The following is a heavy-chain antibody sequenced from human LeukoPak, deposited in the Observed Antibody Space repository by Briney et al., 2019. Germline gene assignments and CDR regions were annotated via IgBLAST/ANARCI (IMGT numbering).Heavy chain of an antibody. CDR1: GGTYNNYA. D-gene: IGHD3-9*01. CDR2: ILPVFGTS. J-gene: IGHJ6*03. V-gene: IGHV1-69*13. CDR3: ARDLVDPIYFHFYMDV. Sequence: GASVKVSCKASGGTYNNYAITWVRQAPGQGLEWVGGILPVFGTSNYAQRFQGRVTITADESTGTAYMELSTLRSDDTAVYYCARDLVDPIYFHFYMDVWGKGTTVTVSS.